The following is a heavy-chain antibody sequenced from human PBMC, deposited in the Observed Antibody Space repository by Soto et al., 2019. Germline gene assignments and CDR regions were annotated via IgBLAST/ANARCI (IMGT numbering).Heavy chain of an antibody. Sequence: QVQLVESGGGVVQPGRSLRISCAATGFSFNFYAMYWVRQAPGKGLEWVAMISNDGSSENYADSVRGRFIISRDNSKKTLFLQMNSLRPEDTVTYYCVRDSGANYGTFWYFDLWGRGTLVTVSS. CDR2: ISNDGSSE. CDR3: VRDSGANYGTFWYFDL. CDR1: GFSFNFYA. J-gene: IGHJ2*01. D-gene: IGHD5-18*01. V-gene: IGHV3-30-3*01.